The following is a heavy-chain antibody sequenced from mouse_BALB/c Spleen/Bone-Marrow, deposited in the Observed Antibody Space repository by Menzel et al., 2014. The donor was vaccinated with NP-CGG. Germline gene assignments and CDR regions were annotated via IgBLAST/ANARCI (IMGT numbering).Heavy chain of an antibody. Sequence: VKLQESGAELARPGASVKMSCKASGYTFTSYTMHWVKQRPGQGLEWIGYINPSSGYTNYNQKFKDKATLTADKSSSTAYMQLSSLTSEDSVVYYCARSYYDYDRAWFAYWGQGILVTVSA. CDR3: ARSYYDYDRAWFAY. J-gene: IGHJ3*01. V-gene: IGHV1-4*01. CDR1: GYTFTSYT. D-gene: IGHD2-4*01. CDR2: INPSSGYT.